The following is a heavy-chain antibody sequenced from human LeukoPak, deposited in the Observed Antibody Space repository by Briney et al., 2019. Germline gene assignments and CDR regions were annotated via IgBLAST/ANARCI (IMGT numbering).Heavy chain of an antibody. CDR2: INHSGST. CDR3: ARRDVDTAIDY. V-gene: IGHV4-34*01. D-gene: IGHD5-18*01. CDR1: GGSFSGYY. J-gene: IGHJ4*02. Sequence: SETLSLTCAVYGGSFSGYYWSWIRQPSGKGLEWIGEINHSGSTNYNPSLKSRVTISVDTSKNQFSLKLSSVTAADTAVYYCARRDVDTAIDYWGQGTLVTVSS.